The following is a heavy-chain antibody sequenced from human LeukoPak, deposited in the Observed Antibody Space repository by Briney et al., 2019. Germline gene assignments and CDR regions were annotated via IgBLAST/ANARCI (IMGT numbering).Heavy chain of an antibody. CDR2: ISWNGGST. CDR1: GFTFDDYG. Sequence: GGSLRLSCAPPGFTFDDYGMSWVRQAPGKGLEWVSGISWNGGSTGYADSVKGRFTISRDNAKNSLYLQMNSLGAEDTALYYCARVLGCTNGVCPYYYYYYMDVWGKGTTVTVSS. V-gene: IGHV3-20*04. CDR3: ARVLGCTNGVCPYYYYYYMDV. D-gene: IGHD2-8*01. J-gene: IGHJ6*03.